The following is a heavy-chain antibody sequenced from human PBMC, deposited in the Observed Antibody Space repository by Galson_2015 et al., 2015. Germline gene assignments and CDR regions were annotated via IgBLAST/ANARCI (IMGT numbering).Heavy chain of an antibody. Sequence: SLRLSCAASGFTVSSNYMSWVRQAPGKGLEWVSVIYSGGSTYYADSVKGRFTISRDNSKNTLYLQMNSLRAEDTAVHYCARDLSYGDYLDYWGQGTLVTVSS. CDR1: GFTVSSNY. CDR3: ARDLSYGDYLDY. J-gene: IGHJ4*02. V-gene: IGHV3-66*02. D-gene: IGHD4-17*01. CDR2: IYSGGST.